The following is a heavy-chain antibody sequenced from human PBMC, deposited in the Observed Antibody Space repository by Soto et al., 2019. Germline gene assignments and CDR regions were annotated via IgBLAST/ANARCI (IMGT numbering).Heavy chain of an antibody. CDR3: AHTPPDIVLVQGPTWFDP. Sequence: SGPTLVNPTQTLTLTCTFSGFSLSTSGVGVGWIRQPPGKALEWPALIYWDDDKRYSPSLKSRLTITKDTSKNQVVLTMTNMDPVDTATYYCAHTPPDIVLVQGPTWFDPWGQGTLVTVS. CDR2: IYWDDDK. D-gene: IGHD2-2*01. CDR1: GFSLSTSGVG. J-gene: IGHJ5*02. V-gene: IGHV2-5*02.